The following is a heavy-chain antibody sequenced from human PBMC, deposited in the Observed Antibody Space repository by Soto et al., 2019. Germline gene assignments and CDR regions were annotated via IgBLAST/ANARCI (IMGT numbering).Heavy chain of an antibody. CDR3: TRRAGYIDY. CDR1: GYSLTSYW. CDR2: VYPGDSDT. J-gene: IGHJ4*02. Sequence: GESLKISCKASGYSLTSYWIGWVRQRPGKGLEWMGIVYPGDSDTRYNPSFRGQVTISVDRSTSTAYLQWSSLKASDSAMYHCTRRAGYIDYWGQGTLVTVSS. D-gene: IGHD6-13*01. V-gene: IGHV5-51*01.